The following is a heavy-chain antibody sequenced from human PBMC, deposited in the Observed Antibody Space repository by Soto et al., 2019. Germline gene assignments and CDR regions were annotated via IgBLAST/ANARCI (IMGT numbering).Heavy chain of an antibody. V-gene: IGHV3-74*01. CDR2: ISGDGRNR. CDR1: GFTFGTSW. J-gene: IGHJ1*01. Sequence: GESLKISCAASGFTFGTSWMHWVRQAPGKGLVWVSRISGDGRNRHYADFAKGRFSISRDNAKNTLILEMNSLRADDSAVYYCATIRDCGGTCSDRGFQHWGQGTLVTVSS. D-gene: IGHD2-21*01. CDR3: ATIRDCGGTCSDRGFQH.